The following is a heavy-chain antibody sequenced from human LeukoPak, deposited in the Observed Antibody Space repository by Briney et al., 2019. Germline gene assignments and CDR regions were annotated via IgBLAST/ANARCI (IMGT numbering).Heavy chain of an antibody. CDR1: GFAFSSYT. J-gene: IGHJ4*02. CDR2: ISSSSSYI. D-gene: IGHD4-17*01. V-gene: IGHV3-21*01. Sequence: GGSLRLSCAASGFAFSSYTMNWVRQAPGRGLEWVSSISSSSSYIYYADSAKGRFTISRDNARNSLYLQMNSLRAEDTAVYYCARDGETTVTTVFFDYWGQGTLVTVSS. CDR3: ARDGETTVTTVFFDY.